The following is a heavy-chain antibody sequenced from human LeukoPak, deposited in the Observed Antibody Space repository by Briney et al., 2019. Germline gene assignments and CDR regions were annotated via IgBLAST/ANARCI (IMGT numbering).Heavy chain of an antibody. D-gene: IGHD3-10*01. V-gene: IGHV4-34*01. CDR3: ARHWLDSGTPDRFDY. Sequence: SETLSLTCAVYGGSFSGYYWSWIRQPPGKGLEWIGEINHSGSTNYNPSLKSRVTISVDTSKNQFSLKLSSVTAADTAVYYCARHWLDSGTPDRFDYWGQGTLVTVSS. J-gene: IGHJ4*02. CDR1: GGSFSGYY. CDR2: INHSGST.